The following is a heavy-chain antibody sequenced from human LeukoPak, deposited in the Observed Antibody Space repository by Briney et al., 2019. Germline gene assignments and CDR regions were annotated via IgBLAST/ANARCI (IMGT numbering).Heavy chain of an antibody. J-gene: IGHJ5*02. CDR2: IIPILGIA. CDR1: GGTFSSYA. V-gene: IGHV1-69*04. Sequence: ASVKVSCKASGGTFSSYAISWVRQAPGQGLEWMGRIIPILGIANYAQKFQGRVTITADKSTSTAYLELSSLVSEDTAVYYCARGAYSGYDSVSYWFDPWGQGTLVTVSS. CDR3: ARGAYSGYDSVSYWFDP. D-gene: IGHD5-12*01.